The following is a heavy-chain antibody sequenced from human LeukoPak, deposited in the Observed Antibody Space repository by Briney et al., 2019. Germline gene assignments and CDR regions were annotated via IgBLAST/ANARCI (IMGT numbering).Heavy chain of an antibody. V-gene: IGHV3-11*01. Sequence: AGGSLRLSCAASGFTFSDYYMSWLRQAPGKGLEWVSYISSSGSTIYYADSVKGRFTISRDNAKNSLYLQMNSLRAEDTAVYYCARDGSPFYGGNSVDYWGQGTLVTVSS. CDR2: ISSSGSTI. J-gene: IGHJ4*02. CDR3: ARDGSPFYGGNSVDY. CDR1: GFTFSDYY. D-gene: IGHD4-23*01.